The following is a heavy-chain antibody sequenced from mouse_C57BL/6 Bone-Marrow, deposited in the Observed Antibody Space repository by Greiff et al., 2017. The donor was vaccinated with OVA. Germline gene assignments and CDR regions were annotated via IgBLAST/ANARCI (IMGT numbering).Heavy chain of an antibody. CDR3: ARGSYYGNYENAMDY. D-gene: IGHD2-1*01. V-gene: IGHV15-2*01. Sequence: QVQLKQSGSELRSPGSSVKLSCKDFDSEVFPIAYMSWVRQKPGHGFEWIGGILPSIGRTIYGEKFEDKATLDADTLSNTAYLELNSLTSEDSAIYYCARGSYYGNYENAMDYWGQGTSVTVSS. CDR2: ILPSIGRT. CDR1: DSEVFPIAY. J-gene: IGHJ4*01.